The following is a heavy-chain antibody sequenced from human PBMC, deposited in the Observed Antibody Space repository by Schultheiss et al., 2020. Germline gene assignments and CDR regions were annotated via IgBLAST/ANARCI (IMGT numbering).Heavy chain of an antibody. CDR1: GGSISSSNW. J-gene: IGHJ4*02. D-gene: IGHD5-18*01. Sequence: GSLRLSCTVSGGSISSSNWWSWVRQPPGKGLEWIGRIYTSGRSNYNPSLKSRVTISVDTSKNQFSLKLTSVTAADTAVYYCARSTAMGYFNWGQGTLVTVSS. CDR2: IYTSGRS. CDR3: ARSTAMGYFN. V-gene: IGHV4-4*02.